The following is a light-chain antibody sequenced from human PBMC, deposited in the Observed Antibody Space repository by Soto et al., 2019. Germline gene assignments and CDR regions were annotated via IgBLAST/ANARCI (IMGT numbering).Light chain of an antibody. V-gene: IGLV1-40*01. Sequence: QSVLTQPPSVSGAQGQRVTISCTGSSSNIGAGFDVHWYQHLPGTAPKLLIYGNNNRPSGVPDRFSGSKSGTSASLAITELQAEDEADYYCQSYDSSLSVWVFGGGTKLTVL. CDR3: QSYDSSLSVWV. CDR2: GNN. J-gene: IGLJ3*02. CDR1: SSNIGAGFD.